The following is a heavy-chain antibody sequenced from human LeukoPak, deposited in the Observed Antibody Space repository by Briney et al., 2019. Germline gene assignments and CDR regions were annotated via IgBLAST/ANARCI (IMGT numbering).Heavy chain of an antibody. CDR1: GGSITSSY. D-gene: IGHD3-9*01. Sequence: SETLSLTCTVSGGSITSSYWSWIRQSSGKGLEWIGYIHYTGSTNYNPSLKSRVTMLIDTSKNQFSLKLSSVIAADAAVYYCARGRYSAGDNWFDPWGQGTLVTVSS. CDR2: IHYTGST. J-gene: IGHJ5*02. V-gene: IGHV4-59*01. CDR3: ARGRYSAGDNWFDP.